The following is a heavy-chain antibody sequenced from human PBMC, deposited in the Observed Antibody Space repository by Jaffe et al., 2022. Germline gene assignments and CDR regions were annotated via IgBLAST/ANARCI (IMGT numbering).Heavy chain of an antibody. D-gene: IGHD1-7*01. Sequence: EVQLVESGGGLVKPGGSLRLSCAASGFTFSSYSMNWVRQAPGKGLEWVSSISSSSSYIYYADSVKGRFTISRDNAKNSLYLQMNSLRAEDTAVYYCARYDNWNFREPKHFDYWGQGTLVTVSS. CDR1: GFTFSSYS. V-gene: IGHV3-21*01. CDR2: ISSSSSYI. CDR3: ARYDNWNFREPKHFDY. J-gene: IGHJ4*02.